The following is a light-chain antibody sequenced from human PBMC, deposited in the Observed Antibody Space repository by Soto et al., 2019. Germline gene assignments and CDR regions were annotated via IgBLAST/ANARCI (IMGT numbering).Light chain of an antibody. J-gene: IGLJ1*01. CDR1: SSDVGGYNY. CDR2: EVT. CDR3: SSYTSSTSYV. Sequence: QSVLTQPASASGSPGQSITISCIGTSSDVGGYNYVSWYQQHPGKAPKLMIYEVTNRPTGASNRFSGSKSGNTASLTISGLQAEDEADYYCSSYTSSTSYVFGTGTKVTVL. V-gene: IGLV2-14*01.